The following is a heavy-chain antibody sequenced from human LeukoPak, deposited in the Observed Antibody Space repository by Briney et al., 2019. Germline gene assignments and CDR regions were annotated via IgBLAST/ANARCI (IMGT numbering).Heavy chain of an antibody. CDR2: IYTSGST. CDR1: GGSISSYY. D-gene: IGHD3-3*01. J-gene: IGHJ4*02. V-gene: IGHV4-4*07. Sequence: PSETLSLTCTLSGGSISSYYWSWIRQPAGKGLEWIGRIYTSGSTNYNPSLKSRVTMSVDTSKNQFSLKLSSVTAADTAVYYCARDSLTIFGVVPIDYWGQGTLVTVSS. CDR3: ARDSLTIFGVVPIDY.